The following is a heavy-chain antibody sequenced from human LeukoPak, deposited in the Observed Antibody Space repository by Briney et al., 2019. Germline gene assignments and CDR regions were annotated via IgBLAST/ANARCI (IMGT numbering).Heavy chain of an antibody. Sequence: GGSLRLSCAASGFSFSVYWMHWVRQAPGKGPVWVSRIKTDGSITDYADFVKGRFTISRDNAKNTLYLQMNSLRAEDTAVYYCARVEASGYDYGAFDSWGQGTLVTVSS. CDR1: GFSFSVYW. D-gene: IGHD5-12*01. CDR3: ARVEASGYDYGAFDS. J-gene: IGHJ4*02. V-gene: IGHV3-74*01. CDR2: IKTDGSIT.